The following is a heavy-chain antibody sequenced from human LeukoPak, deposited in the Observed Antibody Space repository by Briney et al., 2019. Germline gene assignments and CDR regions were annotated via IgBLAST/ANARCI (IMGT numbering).Heavy chain of an antibody. D-gene: IGHD3-16*02. V-gene: IGHV3-48*04. Sequence: GGSLRLSCAASGFTFSSYSMNWVRQAPGKGLEWVSYIGRNTDTIYYADSVKGRFTICRDNAKNSLYLQMNSLRAEDTAVYYCARDRLFYDYIWGSYRYWGQGTLVTVSS. CDR3: ARDRLFYDYIWGSYRY. CDR2: IGRNTDTI. CDR1: GFTFSSYS. J-gene: IGHJ4*02.